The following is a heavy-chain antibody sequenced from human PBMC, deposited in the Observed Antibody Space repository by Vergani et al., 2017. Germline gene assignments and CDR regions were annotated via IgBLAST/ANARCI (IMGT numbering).Heavy chain of an antibody. CDR2: IYVSGIT. J-gene: IGHJ3*01. V-gene: IGHV4-61*02. Sequence: QVQLQESGPGLVKPSQTLSLTCTVSGASINNDFYYWHWIRQPAGKGLECIGRIYVSGITDYNSSLQSRVSMSVDTSKNQFSLTLTSVTAADTAVYYCARDNKQLRPRAFDLWGQGKMVTVSS. CDR3: ARDNKQLRPRAFDL. CDR1: GASINNDFYY. D-gene: IGHD4-23*01.